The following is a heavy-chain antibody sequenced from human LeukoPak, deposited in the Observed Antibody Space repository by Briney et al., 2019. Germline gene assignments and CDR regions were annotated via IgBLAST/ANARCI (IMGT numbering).Heavy chain of an antibody. CDR3: ARQYSSSWLAWFDP. CDR2: IYYSGST. Sequence: PSETLSLTCTVSGGSISSYYWSWIRQPPGKGLEWIGYIYYSGSTNYNPSLKSRVTISVDTSKNQFSPKLSSVTAADTAVYYCARQYSSSWLAWFDPWGQGTLVTVSS. D-gene: IGHD6-13*01. J-gene: IGHJ5*02. CDR1: GGSISSYY. V-gene: IGHV4-59*01.